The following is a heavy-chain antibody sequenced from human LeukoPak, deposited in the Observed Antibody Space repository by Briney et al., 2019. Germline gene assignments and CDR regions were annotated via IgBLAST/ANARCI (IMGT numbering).Heavy chain of an antibody. J-gene: IGHJ4*02. CDR2: LIPLFGSA. V-gene: IGHV1-69*05. CDR3: ARGGGPYESTGFFAGPFDY. CDR1: GDTFSTNA. Sequence: ASVKVSCKASGDTFSTNAISWVRQAPGQGLEWMGGLIPLFGSAHYAQKLQGRVTITTDESTSTTYMVLSGLTSDDTAVYYCARGGGPYESTGFFAGPFDYWAREPWSPSPQ. D-gene: IGHD6-19*01.